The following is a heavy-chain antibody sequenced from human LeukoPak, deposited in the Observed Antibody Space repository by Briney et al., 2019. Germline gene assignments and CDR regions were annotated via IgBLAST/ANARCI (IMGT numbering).Heavy chain of an antibody. Sequence: SETLSLTCTVSGGSISSGGYYWSWIRQPPGKGLEWIGEINHSGSTNYNPSLKSRVTISVDTSKNQFSLKLSSVTAADTAVYYCARGPPGWYDILTGYQWYYGMDVWGQGTTVTVSS. CDR2: INHSGST. J-gene: IGHJ6*02. CDR3: ARGPPGWYDILTGYQWYYGMDV. V-gene: IGHV4-39*07. CDR1: GGSISSGGYY. D-gene: IGHD3-9*01.